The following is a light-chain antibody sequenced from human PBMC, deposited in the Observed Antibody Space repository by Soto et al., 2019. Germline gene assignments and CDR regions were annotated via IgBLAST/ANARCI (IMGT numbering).Light chain of an antibody. V-gene: IGKV3-15*01. Sequence: EIVMTQSPATLSVSPGERATLSCRASQSIATHLAWYQQKPGQSPSLLIYGESTRATGIPARFSGSGSGTEFTLTISSRQSEDFALYYCQQYNAWPRTLGQGTKVEIK. CDR2: GES. CDR1: QSIATH. CDR3: QQYNAWPRT. J-gene: IGKJ1*01.